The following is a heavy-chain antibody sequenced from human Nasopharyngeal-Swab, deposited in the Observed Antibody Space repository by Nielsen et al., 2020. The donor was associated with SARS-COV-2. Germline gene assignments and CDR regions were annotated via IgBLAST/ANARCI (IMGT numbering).Heavy chain of an antibody. J-gene: IGHJ4*02. CDR3: AKKDIVVVVAATVFDY. Sequence: GGSLRLSCAASGFTFSSYAMSWVRQAPGKGLEWVSAISGSGGSTYYADSVKGWFTISRNNTKNTLYLQMNSLRAEDTAVYYCAKKDIVVVVAATVFDYWGQGTLVTVSS. D-gene: IGHD2-15*01. CDR1: GFTFSSYA. CDR2: ISGSGGST. V-gene: IGHV3-23*01.